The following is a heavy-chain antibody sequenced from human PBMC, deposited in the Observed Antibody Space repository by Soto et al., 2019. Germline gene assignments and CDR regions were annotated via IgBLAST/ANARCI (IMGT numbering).Heavy chain of an antibody. J-gene: IGHJ6*02. D-gene: IGHD3-10*01. Sequence: QVQLVESGGGVVQPGRSLRLSCAASGFTFSSYGMHWVRQAPGKGLEWVAVISYDGSNKYYADSVKGRFTISRDNSKNTLYLQMNSLRAEDTAVYYCAKTSGGYVNYYYGMDVWGQGTTVTVSS. CDR2: ISYDGSNK. V-gene: IGHV3-30*18. CDR1: GFTFSSYG. CDR3: AKTSGGYVNYYYGMDV.